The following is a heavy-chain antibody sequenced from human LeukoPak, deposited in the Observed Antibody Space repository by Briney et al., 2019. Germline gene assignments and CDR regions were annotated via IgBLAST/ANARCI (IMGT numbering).Heavy chain of an antibody. CDR3: AKDKGDYTSSSSSYNWFDS. J-gene: IGHJ5*01. V-gene: IGHV3-23*01. Sequence: GSLRLSCAASGFTFSSYAMSWVRQAPGKGPEWVSAISGSGGSTYYPDSVKGRFTISRDNPKNTLYLQISSLRAEDTALYYCAKDKGDYTSSSSSYNWFDSWGQGTLVTVSS. CDR2: ISGSGGST. CDR1: GFTFSSYA. D-gene: IGHD6-6*01.